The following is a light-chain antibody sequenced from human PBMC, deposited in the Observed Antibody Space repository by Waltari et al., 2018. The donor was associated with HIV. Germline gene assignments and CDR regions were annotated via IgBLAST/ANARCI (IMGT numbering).Light chain of an antibody. CDR3: HQYDKWPMYT. CDR2: DAS. Sequence: EIGLTKSPAILFVPPGGRAPLPCRASQNIKTDLAWYQQKPGQSPRLLIYDASTRTTGTPDRFSGSGSGTDFTLTISSVHSEDFAVYYCHQYDKWPMYTFGQGTKVDMK. CDR1: QNIKTD. V-gene: IGKV3-15*01. J-gene: IGKJ2*01.